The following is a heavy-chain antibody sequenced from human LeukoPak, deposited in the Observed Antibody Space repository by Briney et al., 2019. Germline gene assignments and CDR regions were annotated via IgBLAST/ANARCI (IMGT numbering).Heavy chain of an antibody. Sequence: NPSETLSLTCAVYGGSFSGYYWSWIRQPPGKGLEWIGEINHSGSTNYNPSLKSRVTISVDTSKNQFSLKLSSVTAADTAVYYCARGRRRIQLWLHSRDDAFDIWGQGTMVTVSS. CDR1: GGSFSGYY. CDR2: INHSGST. CDR3: ARGRRRIQLWLHSRDDAFDI. J-gene: IGHJ3*02. V-gene: IGHV4-34*01. D-gene: IGHD5-18*01.